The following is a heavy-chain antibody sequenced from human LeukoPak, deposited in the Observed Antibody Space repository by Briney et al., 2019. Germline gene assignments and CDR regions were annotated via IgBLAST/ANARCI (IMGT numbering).Heavy chain of an antibody. Sequence: QPGGSLRLSCAASGFSVGSNYMTWVRQAPGKGLEWVSVIYSGDNTYYADSVKGRFTISRDNSKNMLYLQMNSLRAEDTAVYYCAREDGYNAPFDYWGQGTLVTVSS. CDR3: AREDGYNAPFDY. V-gene: IGHV3-53*01. CDR1: GFSVGSNY. D-gene: IGHD5-24*01. CDR2: IYSGDNT. J-gene: IGHJ4*02.